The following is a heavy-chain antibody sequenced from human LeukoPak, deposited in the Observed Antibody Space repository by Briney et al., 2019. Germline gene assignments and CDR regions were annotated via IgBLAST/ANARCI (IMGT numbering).Heavy chain of an antibody. Sequence: PSETLSLTCDVYGGSFSGYYWSWIRQPPGKGLEWIGEINHSGSTNYNPSLKSRVTISVDTSKNQFSLKLSSVTAADTAVYYCARGRVDDYGDYVDYWGQGTLVTVSS. V-gene: IGHV4-34*01. CDR1: GGSFSGYY. CDR3: ARGRVDDYGDYVDY. J-gene: IGHJ4*02. D-gene: IGHD4-17*01. CDR2: INHSGST.